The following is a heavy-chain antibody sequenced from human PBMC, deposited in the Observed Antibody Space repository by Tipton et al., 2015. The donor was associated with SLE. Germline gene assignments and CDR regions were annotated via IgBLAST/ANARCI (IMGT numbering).Heavy chain of an antibody. V-gene: IGHV4-34*01. CDR3: ARTPPPWGRWFDP. Sequence: LRLSCAVYGVSFSGYYWSWVRQSPGKGPEWIGEINHSGSTNYNPSLKSRVTISVDTSKNQFSLKLSSVTAADTAVYYCARTPPPWGRWFDPWGQGTLVTVSS. D-gene: IGHD7-27*01. J-gene: IGHJ5*02. CDR2: INHSGST. CDR1: GVSFSGYY.